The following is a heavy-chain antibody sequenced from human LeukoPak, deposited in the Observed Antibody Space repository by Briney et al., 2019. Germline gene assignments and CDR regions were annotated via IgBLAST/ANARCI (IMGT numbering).Heavy chain of an antibody. D-gene: IGHD5-12*01. CDR2: INQDGSEE. CDR1: GFTFSNYW. V-gene: IGHV3-7*01. J-gene: IGHJ4*02. CDR3: VRDGGVSGYDLLDY. Sequence: GGSLRLSCAASGFTFSNYWMSWVRQAPGKGLEWVAHINQDGSEEHYMDSVKARFIISRDNAKNSLSLQMDSLRAEDAAVYYCVRDGGVSGYDLLDYWGQGTLVTVSS.